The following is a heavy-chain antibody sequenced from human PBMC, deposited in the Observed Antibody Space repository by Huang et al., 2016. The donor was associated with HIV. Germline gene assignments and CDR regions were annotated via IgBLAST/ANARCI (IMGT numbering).Heavy chain of an antibody. CDR1: GFKFSNYW. CDR2: IKIDGITT. J-gene: IGHJ3*02. V-gene: IGHV3-74*01. D-gene: IGHD6-25*01. Sequence: EEHLVESGGGVVQPGGSLRLSCEASGFKFSNYWMQWVRQAPGKGLMWVSRIKIDGITTDYADSVKGRFTISRDNAKNTLYLQMNSLTAEDTAIYYCARAGGFEIWGQGTVVTVSS. CDR3: ARAGGFEI.